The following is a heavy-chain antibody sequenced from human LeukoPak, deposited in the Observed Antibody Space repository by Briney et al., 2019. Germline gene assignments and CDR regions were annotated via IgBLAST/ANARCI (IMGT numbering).Heavy chain of an antibody. D-gene: IGHD2-15*01. CDR1: GGSISSYY. Sequence: SETLSLTCTVSGGSISSYYWSWIRQPPGKGLEWIGYIYHSGSTNYNPSLKSRVTISVDTSKNQFSLKLSSVTAADTAVYYCARHGGGGGSRFYYFDYWGQGTLVTVSS. CDR3: ARHGGGGGSRFYYFDY. CDR2: IYHSGST. J-gene: IGHJ4*02. V-gene: IGHV4-59*08.